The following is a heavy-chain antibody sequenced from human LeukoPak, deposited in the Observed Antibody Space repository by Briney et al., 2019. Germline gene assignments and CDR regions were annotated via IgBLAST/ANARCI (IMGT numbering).Heavy chain of an antibody. CDR2: INSDGSST. V-gene: IGHV3-74*01. Sequence: PGGSLRLSCAASGFTFSSYWMHWVRQAPGKGLVWVSRINSDGSSTSYADSVKGRFAISRDNAKNTLYLQMNSLRAEDTAVYYCARVYDVKCGGFDYWGQGTLVTVSS. CDR1: GFTFSSYW. CDR3: ARVYDVKCGGFDY. D-gene: IGHD3-16*01. J-gene: IGHJ4*02.